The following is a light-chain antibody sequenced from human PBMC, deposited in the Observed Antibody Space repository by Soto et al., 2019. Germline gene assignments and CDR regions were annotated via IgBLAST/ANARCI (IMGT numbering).Light chain of an antibody. Sequence: DIQMTQSPASLSASVGDRVTITCRASQGISNYLAWYQQKPGKVPKLLIYAASTLQSGVPSRFSGSGSGTDFTLTITSLQPEDVSTYYCQKYSSVITFGQRTRLEIK. CDR2: AAS. V-gene: IGKV1-27*01. CDR1: QGISNY. CDR3: QKYSSVIT. J-gene: IGKJ5*01.